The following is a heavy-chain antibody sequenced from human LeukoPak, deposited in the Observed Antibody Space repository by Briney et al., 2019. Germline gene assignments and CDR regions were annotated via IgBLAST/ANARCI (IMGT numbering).Heavy chain of an antibody. J-gene: IGHJ6*02. CDR3: ARAKKQILEYGMDV. CDR2: MNPNSGNT. D-gene: IGHD3-3*01. Sequence: GASVQVSCKASGYTFTSYDINWVRQATGQGLEGMGWMNPNSGNTGYAQKFQGRVTMTRNTTISTAYMELSSRRSEDTAVYYCARAKKQILEYGMDVWGQGTTVTVS. CDR1: GYTFTSYD. V-gene: IGHV1-8*01.